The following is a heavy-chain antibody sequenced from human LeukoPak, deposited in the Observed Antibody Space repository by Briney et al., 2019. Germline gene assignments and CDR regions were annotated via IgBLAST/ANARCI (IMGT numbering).Heavy chain of an antibody. V-gene: IGHV4-59*01. CDR2: IYYNGNT. D-gene: IGHD4-17*01. CDR1: GGSTSTYY. CDR3: ARVRQTPYGDYGYFDC. Sequence: PGTLSLTCTVSGGSTSTYYWSRIPQPPGNRLEGIGDIYYNGNTNYPPSLSSRVTISVDTSKNHFSLNLSSVTAADTAVYYCARVRQTPYGDYGYFDCWGQGTLVTVSS. J-gene: IGHJ4*02.